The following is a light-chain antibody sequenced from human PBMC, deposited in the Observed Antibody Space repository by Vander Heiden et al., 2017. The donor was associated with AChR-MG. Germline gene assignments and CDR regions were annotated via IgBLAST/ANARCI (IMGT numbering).Light chain of an antibody. CDR1: QSINSY. CDR3: QQTYSIPLT. CDR2: AAS. Sequence: DIQLTQSPSSLSASVGDRVTITYRASQSINSYLNWYQQKPGKAPKLLIYAASSLRSGVPSRFSGSGSGTDFTLTISSLQPEDFATYYCQQTYSIPLTFGCGAKVEI. V-gene: IGKV1-39*01. J-gene: IGKJ4*01.